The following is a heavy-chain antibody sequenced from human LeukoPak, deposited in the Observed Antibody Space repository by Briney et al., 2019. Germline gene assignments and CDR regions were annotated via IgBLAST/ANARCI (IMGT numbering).Heavy chain of an antibody. D-gene: IGHD3-3*01. CDR1: GYTFTGYY. J-gene: IGHJ4*02. CDR2: INPNSGGT. CDR3: ARDPGLKDFWSGHPDY. V-gene: IGHV1-2*02. Sequence: VKVSCKASGYTFTGYYMHWVRQAPGQGLEWMGWINPNSGGTNYAQKFQGRVTMTRDTSISTAYMELSRLRSDDTAVYYCARDPGLKDFWSGHPDYWGQGTLVTVSS.